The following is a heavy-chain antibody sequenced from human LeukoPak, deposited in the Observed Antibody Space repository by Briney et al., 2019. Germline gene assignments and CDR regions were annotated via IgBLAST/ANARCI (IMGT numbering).Heavy chain of an antibody. CDR3: AKGAGGFSYYNWFDP. CDR1: GGSISSSRDY. D-gene: IGHD5-18*01. Sequence: TSETLSLTCTVSGGSISSSRDYWAWLRQPPGNGLEWIGSIYYSGTTHYNPSLESRVTISVDTSKNQFSLKLASVTAADTAIYYCAKGAGGFSYYNWFDPWGQGTLVTVSS. V-gene: IGHV4-39*07. CDR2: IYYSGTT. J-gene: IGHJ5*02.